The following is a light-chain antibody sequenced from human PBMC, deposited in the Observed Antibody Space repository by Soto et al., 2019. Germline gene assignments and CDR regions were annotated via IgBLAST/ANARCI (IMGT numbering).Light chain of an antibody. V-gene: IGKV3-20*01. CDR3: QQYGTSARR. CDR2: AAS. J-gene: IGKJ1*01. CDR1: QTISNNY. Sequence: EIVLTQSPGTLSLSPGEGATLSCRASQTISNNYLAWYQHKPGQAPRLLIYAASTRATGIPDRFSGSGSGADFTLTVNRLEPEDFAVYYCQQYGTSARRFGQGTKAEI.